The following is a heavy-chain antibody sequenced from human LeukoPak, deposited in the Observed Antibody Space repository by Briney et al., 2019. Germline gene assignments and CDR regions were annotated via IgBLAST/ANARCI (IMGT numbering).Heavy chain of an antibody. V-gene: IGHV1-2*02. D-gene: IGHD3-10*01. J-gene: IGHJ4*02. CDR2: INPNSGGT. CDR3: ARDDYYGSGSLYLGDY. Sequence: ASVKVSCKASGYTFTSYGISWVRQAPGQGLEWMGWINPNSGGTNYAQKFQGRVTMTRDTSISTAYMELSRLRSEDTAVYYCARDDYYGSGSLYLGDYWGQGTLVTVSS. CDR1: GYTFTSYG.